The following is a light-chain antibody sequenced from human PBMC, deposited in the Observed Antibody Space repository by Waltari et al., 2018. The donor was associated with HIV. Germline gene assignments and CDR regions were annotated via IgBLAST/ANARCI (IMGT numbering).Light chain of an antibody. CDR2: WAS. Sequence: EIVMTPSPDSLAVSLGRSAPLHCKSNHKVFLTSIDKNFLAWYQQKPGQPPKLIIYWASTREFGVPDRFSGSGSGTDFTLTISSLQSEDVAVYFCQQYAATPLTFGGGTKVEIK. J-gene: IGKJ4*01. CDR1: HKVFLTSIDKNF. V-gene: IGKV4-1*01. CDR3: QQYAATPLT.